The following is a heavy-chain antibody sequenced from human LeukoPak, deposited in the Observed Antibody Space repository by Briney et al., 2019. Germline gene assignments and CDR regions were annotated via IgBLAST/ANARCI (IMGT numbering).Heavy chain of an antibody. J-gene: IGHJ3*02. Sequence: ASVKVSCKASGYTFTSYDINWVRQATGQGLEWMGWMNPNSGNTGYAQKFRGRVTMTRNTSISTAYMELSSLRSDDTAVYYCARDPRAYCGGDCSGAFDIWGQGTMVTVSS. V-gene: IGHV1-8*01. D-gene: IGHD2-21*01. CDR1: GYTFTSYD. CDR2: MNPNSGNT. CDR3: ARDPRAYCGGDCSGAFDI.